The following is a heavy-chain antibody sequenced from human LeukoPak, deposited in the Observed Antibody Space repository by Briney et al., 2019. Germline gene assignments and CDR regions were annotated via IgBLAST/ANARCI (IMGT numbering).Heavy chain of an antibody. D-gene: IGHD6-19*01. CDR2: ITTKTNNYAT. CDR3: VRVSPVSGAWFDALDV. V-gene: IGHV3-73*01. CDR1: EFGISDSS. Sequence: GGSLRLSCAASEFGISDSSLHWVRQASGKGLDWIGRITTKTNNYATAYSASVRGRFTISRDDSKKTAYLQLNSLTAEDTAIYYCVRVSPVSGAWFDALDVWGQGTMVTVSS. J-gene: IGHJ3*01.